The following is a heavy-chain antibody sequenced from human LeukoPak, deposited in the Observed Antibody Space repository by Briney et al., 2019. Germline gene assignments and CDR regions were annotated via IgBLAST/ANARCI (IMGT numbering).Heavy chain of an antibody. CDR3: VPLNWNPPGDFDR. CDR1: GCTLSNYW. CDR2: IKDDGSDK. J-gene: IGHJ4*02. V-gene: IGHV3-7*01. D-gene: IGHD1-20*01. Sequence: GGSLRLSCAASGCTLSNYWMNLVRQAPGKGLGWVANIKDDGSDKYYVDSVKGRFSISKDNAKKSLYLQMNSLRVEDTAVYYCVPLNWNPPGDFDRWGQGTVVTVSS.